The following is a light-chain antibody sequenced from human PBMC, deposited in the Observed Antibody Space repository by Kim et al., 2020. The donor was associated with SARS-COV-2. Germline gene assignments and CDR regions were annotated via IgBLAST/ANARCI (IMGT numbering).Light chain of an antibody. J-gene: IGKJ5*01. CDR1: QGIGNY. V-gene: IGKV1-33*01. Sequence: ASVGDRVTITCQASQGIGNYLDWYQQKPGKAPKLLIYDASNLETGVPSRFSGSGSGTEFTLTISSLQPEDIATYYCQQFDNHPVTFGQGTRLEIK. CDR3: QQFDNHPVT. CDR2: DAS.